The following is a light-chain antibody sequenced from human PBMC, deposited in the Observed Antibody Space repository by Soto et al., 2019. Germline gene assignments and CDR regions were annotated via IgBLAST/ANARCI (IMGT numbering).Light chain of an antibody. CDR2: GAS. CDR1: QNLRNNN. Sequence: EIVLTQSPGTLSLSPGQRATLSCRASQNLRNNNLAWFQQKPGQAPRLLIYGASSTHTGIPDRFSGSGSGTDFTLTISRLEPEDYAVYYCQLYNRKTPWTFGPGTKVEIQ. CDR3: QLYNRKTPWT. J-gene: IGKJ1*01. V-gene: IGKV3-20*01.